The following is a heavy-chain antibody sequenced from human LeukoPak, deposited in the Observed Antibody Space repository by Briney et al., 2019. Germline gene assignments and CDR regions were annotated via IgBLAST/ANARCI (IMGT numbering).Heavy chain of an antibody. CDR3: AKDLLARWSTGY. J-gene: IGHJ4*02. Sequence: GGSLRLSCAASGFTFSSYAMSWVRQAPGKGLEWVSAVSGSGGSTYYADSVKGRFTISRDNSKDTLYLQMNSLRAEDTAVYYCAKDLLARWSTGYWGQGTLVTVSS. CDR2: VSGSGGST. CDR1: GFTFSSYA. D-gene: IGHD4-23*01. V-gene: IGHV3-23*01.